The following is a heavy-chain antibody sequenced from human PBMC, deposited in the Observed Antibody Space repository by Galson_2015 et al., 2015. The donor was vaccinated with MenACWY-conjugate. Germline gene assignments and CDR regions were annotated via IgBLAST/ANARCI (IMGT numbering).Heavy chain of an antibody. V-gene: IGHV3-30*02. D-gene: IGHD6-19*01. Sequence: SLRLSCAASGFTFTRNGMHWVRQSPGKGLEWVAWIRDIGNDKSYADSVTGRLTISRDNSKSTVSLQMNNLRAEDTAEYYCAKDAQWSFDIWGQGTKVTVSS. CDR1: GFTFTRNG. CDR3: AKDAQWSFDI. CDR2: IRDIGNDK. J-gene: IGHJ3*02.